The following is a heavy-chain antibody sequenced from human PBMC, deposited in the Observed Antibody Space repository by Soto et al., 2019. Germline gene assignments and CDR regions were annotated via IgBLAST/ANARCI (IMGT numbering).Heavy chain of an antibody. V-gene: IGHV4-30-4*01. CDR1: GGSISSGDYY. Sequence: SETLSLTCTVSGGSISSGDYYWSWIRQPPGKGLEWIGYIYYSGSTYYNPSLKSRATISVDTSKNQFSLKLSSVTAADTAVYYCARAFGYCSSTSCYISKGNWFDPWGQGTLVTVSS. CDR2: IYYSGST. CDR3: ARAFGYCSSTSCYISKGNWFDP. D-gene: IGHD2-2*02. J-gene: IGHJ5*02.